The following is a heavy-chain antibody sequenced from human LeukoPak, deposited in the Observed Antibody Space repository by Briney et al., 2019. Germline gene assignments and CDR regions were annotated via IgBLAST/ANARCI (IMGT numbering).Heavy chain of an antibody. Sequence: GASVKVSCKASGYTFSGHYIHWVRQAPGQGLEWMGWINPNNGDTTYTQKFQGRVTMTGDTSISTAYMELSRLMSDDTAVYYCARIELKTSGYYRLDYWGQGTLVTVSS. V-gene: IGHV1-2*02. CDR2: INPNNGDT. CDR3: ARIELKTSGYYRLDY. CDR1: GYTFSGHY. D-gene: IGHD3-22*01. J-gene: IGHJ4*02.